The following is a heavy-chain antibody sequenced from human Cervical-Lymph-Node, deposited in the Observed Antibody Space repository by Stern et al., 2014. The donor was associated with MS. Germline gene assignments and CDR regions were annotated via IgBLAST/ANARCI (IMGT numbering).Heavy chain of an antibody. J-gene: IGHJ2*01. CDR1: GYTFNSVW. V-gene: IGHV5-51*01. CDR2: IFPADSDT. CDR3: ARLGNTGRYFDWYFDL. Sequence: VQLVQSGAEVKKSGESLKISCKASGYTFNSVWIGWVRQMPGKGLEWMAIIFPADSDTRYSPSFQGQVTISVDKTNSIAYLEWTSLKASDTAMYYCARLGNTGRYFDWYFDLWGRGTLVTASS. D-gene: IGHD1-26*01.